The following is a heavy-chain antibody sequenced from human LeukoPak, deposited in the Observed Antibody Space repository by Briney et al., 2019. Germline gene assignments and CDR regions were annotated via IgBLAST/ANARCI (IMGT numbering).Heavy chain of an antibody. D-gene: IGHD4-17*01. CDR1: GGTFNTYA. CDR2: IIPVFGTP. V-gene: IGHV1-69*06. J-gene: IGHJ4*02. Sequence: SVKVSCKASGGTFNTYAINWVRQAPEQGLEWVGRIIPVFGTPKYAQKFQGRVTITADRSTSTAYMELSSLKPDDTAIYYCARIEGDYGVFVYWGQGTLVTVSS. CDR3: ARIEGDYGVFVY.